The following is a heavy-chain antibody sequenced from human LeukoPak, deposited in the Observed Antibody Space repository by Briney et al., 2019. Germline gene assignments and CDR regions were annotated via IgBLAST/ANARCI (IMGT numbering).Heavy chain of an antibody. Sequence: GASVKVSCKTSGHTFTSYYIHWVRQAPGQGLEWMGIINPSGGSTSYAQKFQGRVTMTRDTSTSTVYMELSSLRSEDTAVYYCARALMNCFDYWGQGTLVTVSS. CDR1: GHTFTSYY. J-gene: IGHJ4*02. CDR3: ARALMNCFDY. CDR2: INPSGGST. V-gene: IGHV1-46*01.